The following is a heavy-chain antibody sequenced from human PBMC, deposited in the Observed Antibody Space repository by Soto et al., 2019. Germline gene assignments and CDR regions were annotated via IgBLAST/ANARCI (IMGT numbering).Heavy chain of an antibody. Sequence: EVQLLESGGGLARPGGSLRLSCVASGFTFSDYPMTWVRQAPGKGLEWVATISATGGNIENQDSLKGRFTISRDNSQNTLYLKLNGLTADDTAVHYCAKVAGGLGYFDLWGRGTLVTVSS. CDR1: GFTFSDYP. D-gene: IGHD3-16*01. CDR3: AKVAGGLGYFDL. V-gene: IGHV3-23*01. J-gene: IGHJ2*01. CDR2: ISATGGNI.